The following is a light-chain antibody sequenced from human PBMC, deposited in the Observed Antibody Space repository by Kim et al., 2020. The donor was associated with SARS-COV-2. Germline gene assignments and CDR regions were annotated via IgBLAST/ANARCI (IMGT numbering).Light chain of an antibody. CDR3: SAWDSSLSAWV. J-gene: IGLJ2*01. Sequence: QTSTLPFTGNGNKVGNDGAHWRQQRPDQPPKPRSYWNNNRPAGISERLSASRSGNTASLTITGLQPRDEADYYCSAWDSSLSAWVFGGGTKLTVL. CDR2: WNN. CDR1: GNKVGNDG. V-gene: IGLV10-54*01.